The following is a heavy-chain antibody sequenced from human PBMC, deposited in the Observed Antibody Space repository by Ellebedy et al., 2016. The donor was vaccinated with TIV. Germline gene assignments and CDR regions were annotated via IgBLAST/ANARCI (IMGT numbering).Heavy chain of an antibody. CDR1: GYTFTSYG. Sequence: AASVKVSCKASGYTFTSYGISWVRQAPGQGLEWMGWISAYNGNTNYAQKLQGRVTMTTDTSTSTAYMELRSLRSDDTAVYYCARGMVRGGLRYYYGIDVWGQGTTVTVSS. V-gene: IGHV1-18*04. CDR2: ISAYNGNT. D-gene: IGHD3-10*01. CDR3: ARGMVRGGLRYYYGIDV. J-gene: IGHJ6*02.